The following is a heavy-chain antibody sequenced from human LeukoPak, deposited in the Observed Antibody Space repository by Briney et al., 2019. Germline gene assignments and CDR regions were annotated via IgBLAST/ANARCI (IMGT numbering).Heavy chain of an antibody. Sequence: SETLSHTCTVSGGSISSGDYYWSWIRQPPGKGLEWIGYIYYSGSTYYNPSLKSRVTISVDTSKNQFSLKLSSVTAADTAVYYCAREGTTVVTPDYYYYGMDVWGQGTTVTVSS. D-gene: IGHD4-23*01. CDR3: AREGTTVVTPDYYYYGMDV. V-gene: IGHV4-30-4*01. CDR2: IYYSGST. CDR1: GGSISSGDYY. J-gene: IGHJ6*02.